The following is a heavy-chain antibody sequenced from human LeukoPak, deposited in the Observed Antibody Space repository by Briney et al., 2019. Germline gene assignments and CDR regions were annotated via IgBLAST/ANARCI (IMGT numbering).Heavy chain of an antibody. CDR1: GFAFSDHY. CDR3: VRGYHSFDV. V-gene: IGHV3-72*01. CDR2: SRNKANGYTT. Sequence: GGSLRLSCAVSGFAFSDHYMDWVRQAPGKGLEWVGRSRNKANGYTTEYAASVRGRFIVSRDDSKNSLYLQTNSLKTEDTAVYYCVRGYHSFDVWGQGTTVTVSS. J-gene: IGHJ6*02. D-gene: IGHD3-10*01.